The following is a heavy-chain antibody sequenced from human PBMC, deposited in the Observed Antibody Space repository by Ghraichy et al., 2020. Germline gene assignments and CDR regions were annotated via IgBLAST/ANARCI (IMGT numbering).Heavy chain of an antibody. V-gene: IGHV4-30-2*01. CDR3: ARWDCSSASCYFDY. Sequence: SLNISCAVSGGSINSGTYSWSWIRQPPAKGLEWLGYMYHSGSTYYNPSLKSRGSISVDGVKNQFSLKLTSVTAADTAVYYCARWDCSSASCYFDYWGQGILVTVSS. J-gene: IGHJ4*02. CDR1: GGSINSGTYS. CDR2: MYHSGST. D-gene: IGHD2-2*01.